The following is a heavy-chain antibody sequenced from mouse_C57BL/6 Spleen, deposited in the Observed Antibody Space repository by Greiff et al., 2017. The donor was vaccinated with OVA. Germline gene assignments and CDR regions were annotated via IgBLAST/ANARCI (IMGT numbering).Heavy chain of an antibody. CDR3: ARDLSTVEECDV. V-gene: IGHV1-84*01. D-gene: IGHD1-1*01. J-gene: IGHJ1*03. CDR1: GYTFTDYY. CDR2: LYPGSGNT. Sequence: QVQLQQSGPELVKPGASVKISCKASGYTFTDYYINWVKQRPGQGLEWIGWLYPGSGNTKYNEKFKGKATLTVDTSSSTAYMQLCSLTSEDSAVYFCARDLSTVEECDVWGTGTTVTVSS.